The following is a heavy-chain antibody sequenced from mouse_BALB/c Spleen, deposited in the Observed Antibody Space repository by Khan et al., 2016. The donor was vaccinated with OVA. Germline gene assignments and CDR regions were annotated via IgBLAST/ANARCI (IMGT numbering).Heavy chain of an antibody. Sequence: EVELVESGGDLVKPGGSLKLSCAASGFTFSSYGMSWVRQTPDKRLEWVATISSGGSYTYYPDNLKGRFTISRDNAKNTLYLQMSSLKSEDTAMYYCARQASYYEGSAMDYWGQGTSVTVSS. CDR1: GFTFSSYG. CDR3: ARQASYYEGSAMDY. V-gene: IGHV5-6*01. D-gene: IGHD2-12*01. J-gene: IGHJ4*01. CDR2: ISSGGSYT.